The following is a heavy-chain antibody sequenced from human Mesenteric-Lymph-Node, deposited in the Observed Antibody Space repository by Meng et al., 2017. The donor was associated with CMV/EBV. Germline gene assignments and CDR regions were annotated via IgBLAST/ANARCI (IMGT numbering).Heavy chain of an antibody. J-gene: IGHJ4*02. Sequence: SETLSLTCAVYGESFNGYYWTWIRQPPGKGLEWIGNIYHYGTTYYNPSLKSRVTISLDTSRNQFSLRLSSVTAADTAIYYCARTYWYSSGLSAIDCWGQGTLVTVSS. V-gene: IGHV4-34*01. D-gene: IGHD6-19*01. CDR1: GESFNGYY. CDR3: ARTYWYSSGLSAIDC. CDR2: IYHYGTT.